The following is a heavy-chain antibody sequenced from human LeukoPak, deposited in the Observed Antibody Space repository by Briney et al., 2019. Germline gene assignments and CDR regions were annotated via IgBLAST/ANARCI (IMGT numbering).Heavy chain of an antibody. CDR2: IKEDGSEK. Sequence: GGSLRLYCAASGFTFRTYWMSWVRPVPGKGLEWVANIKEDGSEKYYVGSVKGRFTISRDNAKNSLYLQMNSLRAEDTAVYYCARVVVGATREALDIWGQGTMVTVSS. D-gene: IGHD1-26*01. CDR1: GFTFRTYW. V-gene: IGHV3-7*01. J-gene: IGHJ3*02. CDR3: ARVVVGATREALDI.